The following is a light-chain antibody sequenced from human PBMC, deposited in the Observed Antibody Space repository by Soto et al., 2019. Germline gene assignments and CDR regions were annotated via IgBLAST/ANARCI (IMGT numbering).Light chain of an antibody. CDR1: QSVSSN. CDR2: GAS. CDR3: QQYDSFSST. J-gene: IGKJ5*01. V-gene: IGKV3-15*01. Sequence: IVMTQSPATLSVSPGERATLSCRASQSVSSNLAWYQQKPGQAPRLLIYGASTRATGIPARFSGSGSGTEFTLTISSLQSDDFATYYCQQYDSFSSTFGQGTRLEIK.